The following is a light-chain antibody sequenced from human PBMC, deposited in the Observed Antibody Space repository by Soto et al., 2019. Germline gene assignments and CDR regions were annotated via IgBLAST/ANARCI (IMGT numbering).Light chain of an antibody. CDR2: AAS. V-gene: IGKV1-17*01. CDR3: LQHYSYPLT. CDR1: QGVKTD. Sequence: DIQMTQSPSSVSASVGDRVTITCRASQGVKTDLGWYQQKPGKAPKCLIYAASRLQSGVPSRFSGSSSGTGFTLEVSGLQPEDFASYYCLQHYSYPLTFGGGIRVEIK. J-gene: IGKJ4*01.